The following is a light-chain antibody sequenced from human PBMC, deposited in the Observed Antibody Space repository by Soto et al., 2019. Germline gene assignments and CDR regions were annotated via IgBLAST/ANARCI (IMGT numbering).Light chain of an antibody. V-gene: IGLV2-11*01. CDR2: HVS. Sequence: QSVLTQPASVSGSPGQSITISCTGTSSDVGAYNFVSWHQQHPGKAPKLMIYHVSERPSGVPNRFSGSKSGNTASLTISGLQAEDEADYYCCSFAGSYNWVFGGGTKVTV. CDR1: SSDVGAYNF. CDR3: CSFAGSYNWV. J-gene: IGLJ3*02.